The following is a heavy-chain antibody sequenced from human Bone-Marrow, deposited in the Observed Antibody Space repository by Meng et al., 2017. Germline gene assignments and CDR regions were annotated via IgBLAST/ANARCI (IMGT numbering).Heavy chain of an antibody. J-gene: IGHJ4*02. Sequence: SETLSLTCTVSGGSISSYYWSWIRQPPGKGLEWIGYIYYSGSTNYNPSLKSRVTISVDTSKNQFSLKLGSVTAADPAVYYCARDRGGGWGFDYWGQGTLVTVSS. V-gene: IGHV4-59*01. CDR1: GGSISSYY. CDR3: ARDRGGGWGFDY. D-gene: IGHD3-10*01. CDR2: IYYSGST.